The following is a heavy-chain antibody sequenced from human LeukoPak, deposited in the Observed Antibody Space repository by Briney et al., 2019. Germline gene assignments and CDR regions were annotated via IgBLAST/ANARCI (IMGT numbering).Heavy chain of an antibody. Sequence: GGSLRLSCAASGFTFSSYGMHWVRQAPGKGLEWVAVISYDGSNKYYADSVKGRFTISRDNSKNTLYLQMNSRRAEDTAVYYCAKDGDYGDYPSDGNYFDYWGQGTLVTVSS. D-gene: IGHD4-17*01. J-gene: IGHJ4*02. CDR3: AKDGDYGDYPSDGNYFDY. CDR1: GFTFSSYG. V-gene: IGHV3-30*18. CDR2: ISYDGSNK.